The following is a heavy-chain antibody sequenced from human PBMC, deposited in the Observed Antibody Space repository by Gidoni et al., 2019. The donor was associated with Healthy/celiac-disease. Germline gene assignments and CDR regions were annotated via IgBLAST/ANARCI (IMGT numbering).Heavy chain of an antibody. J-gene: IGHJ5*02. D-gene: IGHD2-15*01. Sequence: QVQLQQWGAGLLKPSETLSLTCAVYGGSFSGYYWSWIRQPPGKGLEWIGEINHSGSTNYNPSLKSRVTISVDTSKNQFSLKLSSVTAADTAVYYCARRYCSGGSCYSTGLWNWFDPWGQGTLVTVSS. V-gene: IGHV4-34*01. CDR1: GGSFSGYY. CDR3: ARRYCSGGSCYSTGLWNWFDP. CDR2: INHSGST.